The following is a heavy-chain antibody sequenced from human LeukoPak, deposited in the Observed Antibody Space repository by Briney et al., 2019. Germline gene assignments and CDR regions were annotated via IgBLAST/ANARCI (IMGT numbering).Heavy chain of an antibody. Sequence: SETPSLTCTVSGGSISSGDYYWSWIRQPPGKGLEWIGYIYYSGSTYYNPSLKSRVTISVDTSKNQSSLKLSSVTAADTAVYYCARVNYDSRDFDYWGQGTLVTVS. CDR1: GGSISSGDYY. V-gene: IGHV4-30-4*01. D-gene: IGHD3-22*01. J-gene: IGHJ4*02. CDR3: ARVNYDSRDFDY. CDR2: IYYSGST.